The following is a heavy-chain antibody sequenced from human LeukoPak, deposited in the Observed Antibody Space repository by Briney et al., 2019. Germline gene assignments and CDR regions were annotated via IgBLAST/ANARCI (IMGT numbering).Heavy chain of an antibody. Sequence: GASLKISCKGSGYSFTSYWIGWVRQLPGKGLEWMGIIYPGDSDTRYSPSFQGQVTISADKSISTAYLQWSSLKASDTAMYYCARLGYCGGDCTGGYFDYWGQGTLVTVSS. CDR2: IYPGDSDT. CDR3: ARLGYCGGDCTGGYFDY. CDR1: GYSFTSYW. D-gene: IGHD2-21*02. V-gene: IGHV5-51*01. J-gene: IGHJ4*02.